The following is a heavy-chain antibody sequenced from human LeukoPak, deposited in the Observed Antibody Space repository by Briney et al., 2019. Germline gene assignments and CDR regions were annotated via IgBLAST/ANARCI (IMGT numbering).Heavy chain of an antibody. Sequence: SETLSLTCTVSGGSISSSSYYWGWIRQPPGKGLEWIGSIYYSGNTYYNASLKSRVTISVDTSKNQFSLNLRSVTAADTAVYYCAREGGMNEPMDLGHWGQGTLVTVSS. V-gene: IGHV4-39*02. J-gene: IGHJ4*02. CDR3: AREGGMNEPMDLGH. CDR2: IYYSGNT. CDR1: GGSISSSSYY. D-gene: IGHD3-16*01.